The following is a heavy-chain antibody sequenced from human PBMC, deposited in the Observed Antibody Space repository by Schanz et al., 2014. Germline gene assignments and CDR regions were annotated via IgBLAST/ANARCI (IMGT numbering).Heavy chain of an antibody. CDR2: IIPVLNIA. CDR1: GYTFTSYS. CDR3: ARGRGFYDY. J-gene: IGHJ4*02. V-gene: IGHV1-69*04. Sequence: QVQLVQSGAEVKKPGASVKVSCKASGYTFTSYSMHWVRQAPGQGLEWMGKIIPVLNIATYAQRFQGRVSITADTSTNTSYMELSSLTSEDTAVYYCARGRGFYDYWGQGILVAVSS. D-gene: IGHD3-10*01.